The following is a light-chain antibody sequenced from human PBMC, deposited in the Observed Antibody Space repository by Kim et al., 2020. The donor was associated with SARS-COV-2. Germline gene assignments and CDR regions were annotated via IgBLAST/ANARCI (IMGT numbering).Light chain of an antibody. CDR2: WAS. Sequence: IAVIQSPDSLAVSLGERATINCRSSQSVLDTSNNQIYLAWYQQKPGQPPKLLISWASIRESGVPDRISGSGSGTDFTLTISSLKAEDVALYYCQQYYSSPFAFGQGTKLEI. CDR3: QQYYSSPFA. V-gene: IGKV4-1*01. J-gene: IGKJ2*01. CDR1: QSVLDTSNNQIY.